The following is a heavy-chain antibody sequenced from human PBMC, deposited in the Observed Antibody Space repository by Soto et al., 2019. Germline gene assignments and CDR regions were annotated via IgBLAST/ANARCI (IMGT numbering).Heavy chain of an antibody. J-gene: IGHJ6*02. CDR1: GVTFSSYA. V-gene: IGHV1-69*13. Sequence: SVKVSCKASGVTFSSYAISWVRQAPGQGLEWMGGIIPIFGTANYAQKFQGRVTITADESTSTAYMELSSLRSEDTAVYYCARGGDYYGSGSSGAYYYGMDVWGQGTTVTVSS. CDR3: ARGGDYYGSGSSGAYYYGMDV. CDR2: IIPIFGTA. D-gene: IGHD3-10*01.